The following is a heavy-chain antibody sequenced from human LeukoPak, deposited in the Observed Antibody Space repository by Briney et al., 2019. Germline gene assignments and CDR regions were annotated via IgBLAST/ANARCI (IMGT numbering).Heavy chain of an antibody. CDR2: ISYNGNTK. CDR1: GFTFTHYG. CDR3: ARDPQDISRWANAFDI. J-gene: IGHJ3*02. V-gene: IGHV3-30*03. D-gene: IGHD2-15*01. Sequence: GGSLRLSCVASGFTFTHYGFHWVRQAPGKALEWVSFISYNGNTKYGDSVKGRFTISRDNSKNTLYLEMNGLRSEDTAVYYCARDPQDISRWANAFDIWGQGTMVTVSS.